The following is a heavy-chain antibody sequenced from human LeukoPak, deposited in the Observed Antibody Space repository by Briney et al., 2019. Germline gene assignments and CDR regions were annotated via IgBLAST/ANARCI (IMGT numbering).Heavy chain of an antibody. CDR1: GGSFSGYY. CDR3: ARGPPVEWLVPEAFHY. V-gene: IGHV4-34*01. Sequence: SETLSLTCAVYGGSFSGYYWSWIRQPPGKGLEWIGEISHSGSTNYNPSLKSRVTISVDTSKNQFSLKLSSVTAADTAVYYCARGPPVEWLVPEAFHYWGQGTLVTVSS. CDR2: ISHSGST. J-gene: IGHJ4*02. D-gene: IGHD6-19*01.